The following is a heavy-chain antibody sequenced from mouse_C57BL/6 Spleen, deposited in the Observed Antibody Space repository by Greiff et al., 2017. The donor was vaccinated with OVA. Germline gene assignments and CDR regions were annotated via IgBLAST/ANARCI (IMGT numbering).Heavy chain of an antibody. CDR3: ATTVPGAY. J-gene: IGHJ3*01. V-gene: IGHV1-82*01. CDR1: GYAFSSSW. D-gene: IGHD1-1*01. CDR2: IYPGDGDT. Sequence: QVQLKQSGPELVKPGASVKISCKASGYAFSSSWLNWVKQRPGKGLEWIGRIYPGDGDTNYNGKFKGKATLTADKSSSTAYMQLSSLTSEDSAVYFCATTVPGAYCGQGTLVTVSA.